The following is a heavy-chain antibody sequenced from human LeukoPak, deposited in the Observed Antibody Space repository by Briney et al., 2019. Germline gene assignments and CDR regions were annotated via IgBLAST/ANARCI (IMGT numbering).Heavy chain of an antibody. CDR2: TSSSSSYI. J-gene: IGHJ4*02. CDR1: GFTFSSYS. CDR3: ARDRFYDYGDYVPVFDY. V-gene: IGHV3-21*01. D-gene: IGHD4-17*01. Sequence: GGSLRLSCAASGFTFSSYSMNWVRQAPGKGLEWVSSTSSSSSYIYYADSVKGRFTISRDNAKNSLYLQMNSLRAEDTAVYYCARDRFYDYGDYVPVFDYWGQGTLVTVSS.